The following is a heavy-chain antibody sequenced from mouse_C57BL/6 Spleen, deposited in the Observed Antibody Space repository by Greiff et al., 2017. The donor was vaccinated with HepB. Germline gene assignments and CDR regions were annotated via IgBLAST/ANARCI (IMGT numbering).Heavy chain of an antibody. CDR1: GFNIKDDY. J-gene: IGHJ4*01. V-gene: IGHV14-4*01. CDR2: IDPENGDT. D-gene: IGHD3-2*02. CDR3: RDSSGYDAMDY. Sequence: VHVKQSGAELVRPGASVKLSCTASGFNIKDDYMHWVKQRPEQGLEWIGWIDPENGDTEYASKFQGKATITADTSSNTAYLQLSSLTSEDTAVYYCRDSSGYDAMDYWGQGTSVTVSS.